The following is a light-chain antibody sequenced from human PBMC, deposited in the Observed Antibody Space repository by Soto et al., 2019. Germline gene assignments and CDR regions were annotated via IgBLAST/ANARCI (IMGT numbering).Light chain of an antibody. V-gene: IGKV3-20*01. Sequence: ESVLTQSPGTLSLSPGERATLSCRASQSVSSNYLAWYQQKPGQAPRLLIYDASSRATGIPDRFSGGGSGTDFTLTISRLEPEDFAVYYCQQFSSYPLTFGGGTKVEIK. CDR2: DAS. CDR1: QSVSSNY. CDR3: QQFSSYPLT. J-gene: IGKJ4*01.